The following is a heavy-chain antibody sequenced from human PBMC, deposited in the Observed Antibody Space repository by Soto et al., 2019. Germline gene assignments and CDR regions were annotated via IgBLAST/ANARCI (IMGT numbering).Heavy chain of an antibody. Sequence: GSLRLSGAASVFSFGTFVMTWLRQAPGGGLEWVASITDSGYTASYAETVEGRFTVSRDNSKNKLHLQMNDLRAEDTATYYCAKNGQWLATPPEAWGQGTLVTVSS. J-gene: IGHJ4*02. D-gene: IGHD6-19*01. CDR3: AKNGQWLATPPEA. V-gene: IGHV3-23*01. CDR1: VFSFGTFV. CDR2: ITDSGYTA.